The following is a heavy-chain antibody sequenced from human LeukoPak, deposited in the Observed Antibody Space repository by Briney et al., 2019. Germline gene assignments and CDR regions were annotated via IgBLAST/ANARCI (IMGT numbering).Heavy chain of an antibody. D-gene: IGHD6-13*01. CDR2: ISSSGSTI. CDR1: GFTFSTYA. V-gene: IGHV3-48*01. J-gene: IGHJ5*02. CDR3: VKHVGSRWSNNRFDP. Sequence: GGSLRLSCAASGFTFSTYAIHWVRQAPGKGLEWVSYISSSGSTIYYADSVKGRFTISRDNSNNTVYLQMNSLRVGDTALYYCVKHVGSRWSNNRFDPWGQGTLVTVS.